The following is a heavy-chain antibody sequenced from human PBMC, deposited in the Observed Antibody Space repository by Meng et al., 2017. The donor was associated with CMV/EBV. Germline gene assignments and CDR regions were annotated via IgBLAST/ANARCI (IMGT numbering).Heavy chain of an antibody. Sequence: QWHLQGSGPGLVKPSGTLSLTCTVSGGSISSYYWSWIRQPPGKGLEWIGYIYYSGSTNYNPSLKSRVTISVDTSKNQFSLKLSSVTAADTAVYYCARAVYCSGGSCYSGGGDWFDPWGQGTLVTVSS. CDR2: IYYSGST. CDR1: GGSISSYY. D-gene: IGHD2-15*01. V-gene: IGHV4-59*01. CDR3: ARAVYCSGGSCYSGGGDWFDP. J-gene: IGHJ5*02.